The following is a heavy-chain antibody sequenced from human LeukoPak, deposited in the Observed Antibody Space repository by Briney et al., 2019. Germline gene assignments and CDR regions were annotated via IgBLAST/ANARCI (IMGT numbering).Heavy chain of an antibody. J-gene: IGHJ3*02. Sequence: SETLSLTCAVYGGSFSGYYWSWIRQPPGKGLEWIGYIYYSGSTNYNPSLKSRVTISVDTSKNQFSLKLSSVTAADTAVYYCARGEYSSSWPDAFDIWGQGTMVTVSS. D-gene: IGHD6-13*01. CDR1: GGSFSGYY. V-gene: IGHV4-59*01. CDR3: ARGEYSSSWPDAFDI. CDR2: IYYSGST.